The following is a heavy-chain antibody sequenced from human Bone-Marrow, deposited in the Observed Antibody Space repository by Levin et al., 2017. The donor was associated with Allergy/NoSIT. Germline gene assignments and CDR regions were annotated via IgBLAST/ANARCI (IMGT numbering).Heavy chain of an antibody. CDR2: IYHSGST. V-gene: IGHV4-4*02. Sequence: PSETLSLTCTVSGGSISSGVRWSWVRQPPEKGLEWIGQIYHSGSTNYSPSLKSRVTISVDKSRNQFSLKLSSVTAADTAVYYCARDFGSGSYYHNDYYFDFWGQGTLVTVSS. CDR3: ARDFGSGSYYHNDYYFDF. J-gene: IGHJ4*02. D-gene: IGHD3-10*01. CDR1: GGSISSGVR.